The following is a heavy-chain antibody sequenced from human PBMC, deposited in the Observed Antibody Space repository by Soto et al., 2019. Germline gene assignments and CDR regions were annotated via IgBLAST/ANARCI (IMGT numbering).Heavy chain of an antibody. V-gene: IGHV1-18*01. CDR3: ARDPSWPPYYYYGMDV. J-gene: IGHJ6*02. CDR2: ISPNNGNT. CDR1: GYLFSSSG. Sequence: GASVKVSCKASGYLFSSSGISWVRQAPGQGLEWMGWISPNNGNTNYAQKVQGRVTMTTDTSTTTAYMELRSLRSDDTAVYYCARDPSWPPYYYYGMDVWGQGTTVTVSS.